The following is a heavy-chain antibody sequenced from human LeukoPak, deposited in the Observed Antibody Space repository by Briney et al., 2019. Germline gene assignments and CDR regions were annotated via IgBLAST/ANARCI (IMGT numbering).Heavy chain of an antibody. V-gene: IGHV1-69*05. Sequence: SVKVSCKASGGTFSSYAISWVRQAPGQGLEWMGGSIPIFGTANYAQKFQGRVTITTDESTSTAYMELSSLRSEDTAVYYCARDXGMSSSSWDRTRPITYXXYYYMD. CDR2: SIPIFGTA. J-gene: IGHJ6*03. D-gene: IGHD6-13*01. CDR3: ARDXGMSSSSWDRTRPITYXXYYYMD. CDR1: GGTFSSYA.